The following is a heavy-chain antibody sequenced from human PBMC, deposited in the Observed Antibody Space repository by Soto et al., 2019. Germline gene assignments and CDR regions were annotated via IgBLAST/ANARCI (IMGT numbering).Heavy chain of an antibody. V-gene: IGHV4-39*01. CDR1: GGSISSSSYY. Sequence: SETLSLTCTVSGGSISSSSYYWGWIRQPPGKGLEWIGSIYYSGSTYYNPPLKSRVTISVDTSKNQFSLKLSSVTAADTAVYYCARLRGLGIEVADWAFDPWGQGTLVTVSS. CDR2: IYYSGST. D-gene: IGHD6-19*01. J-gene: IGHJ5*02. CDR3: ARLRGLGIEVADWAFDP.